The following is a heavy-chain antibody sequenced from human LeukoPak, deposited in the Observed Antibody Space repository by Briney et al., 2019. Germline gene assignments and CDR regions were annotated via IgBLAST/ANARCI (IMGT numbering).Heavy chain of an antibody. V-gene: IGHV4-59*01. CDR3: ARGNVATILAY. CDR1: GGSISSYY. CDR2: IHYSGST. J-gene: IGHJ4*02. Sequence: PSETLSLTCTVSGGSISSYYWSWIRQPPGKGLEWIGYIHYSGSTNYNPSLKSRVTISVDTSKNQFSLKLSSVTAADTAVYYCARGNVATILAYWGQGTLVTVSS. D-gene: IGHD5-12*01.